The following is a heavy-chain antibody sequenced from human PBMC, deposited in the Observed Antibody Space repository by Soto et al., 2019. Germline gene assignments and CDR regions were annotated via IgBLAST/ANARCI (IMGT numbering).Heavy chain of an antibody. CDR2: INQDGSEK. CDR3: SPSLDF. Sequence: GGSLRLSCAASGFTFSSYWMDWVRQAPGKGLEWVANINQDGSEKHYVDSVKGRFTISRDNAKNSLYLQMSSLTAEDSALYYCSPSLDFWGQGTLVTVS. V-gene: IGHV3-7*01. CDR1: GFTFSSYW. J-gene: IGHJ4*02.